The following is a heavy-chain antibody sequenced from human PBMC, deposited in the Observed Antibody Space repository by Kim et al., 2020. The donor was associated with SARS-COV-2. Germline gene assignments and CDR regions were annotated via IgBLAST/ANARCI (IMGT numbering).Heavy chain of an antibody. Sequence: ASVKVSCKASGYTFTSYAMHWVRQAPGQRLEWMGWINAGNGNTKYSQKFQGRVTITRDTSASTAYMELSSLRSEDTAVYYCASTYSSGWYGPDYYYYGMDVWGQGTTVTVSS. CDR2: INAGNGNT. CDR1: GYTFTSYA. CDR3: ASTYSSGWYGPDYYYYGMDV. V-gene: IGHV1-3*01. J-gene: IGHJ6*02. D-gene: IGHD6-19*01.